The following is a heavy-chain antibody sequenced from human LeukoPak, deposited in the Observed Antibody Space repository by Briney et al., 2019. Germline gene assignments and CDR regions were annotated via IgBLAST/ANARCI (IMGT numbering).Heavy chain of an antibody. D-gene: IGHD3-10*01. CDR3: ARHGGFKPVKNGMDV. Sequence: GESLKISCQGSGYTFTNYWIGWVRQMPGKGLEWMGIIYPGDSATKYSPSFQGQVTISADKSISTAYLQWSSLKDSDNAIYYCARHGGFKPVKNGMDVWGQGTTVTVSS. CDR1: GYTFTNYW. CDR2: IYPGDSAT. J-gene: IGHJ6*02. V-gene: IGHV5-51*01.